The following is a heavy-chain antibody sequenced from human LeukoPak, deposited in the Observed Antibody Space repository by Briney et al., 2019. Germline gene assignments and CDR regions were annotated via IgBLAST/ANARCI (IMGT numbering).Heavy chain of an antibody. V-gene: IGHV3-43*01. CDR2: ISWDGGST. J-gene: IGHJ6*03. CDR1: GFTFDDYT. CDR3: AKGARDPYYYYYYMDV. Sequence: GGSLRLSCAASGFTFDDYTMHWVRQAPGKGLEWVSLISWDGGSTYYADSVKGRFTISRDNSKNTLYLQMNSLRAEDTAVYYCAKGARDPYYYYYYMDVWGKGTTVTVSS.